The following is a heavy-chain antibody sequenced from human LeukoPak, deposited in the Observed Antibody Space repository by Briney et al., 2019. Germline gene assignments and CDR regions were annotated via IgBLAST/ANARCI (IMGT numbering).Heavy chain of an antibody. D-gene: IGHD4-17*01. CDR3: ARGDYDAFDI. Sequence: SETLSLTCTVSGGSISSYYWSWIRQPPGKGLEWIGYIYYSGSTNYNPSLKSRVTISVGTSKNQFSLKLSSVTAADTAMYYCARGDYDAFDIWGQGTMVTVSS. CDR1: GGSISSYY. J-gene: IGHJ3*02. CDR2: IYYSGST. V-gene: IGHV4-59*01.